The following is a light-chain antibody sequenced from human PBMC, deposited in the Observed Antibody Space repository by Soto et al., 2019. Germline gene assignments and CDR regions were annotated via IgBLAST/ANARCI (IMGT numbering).Light chain of an antibody. Sequence: DIQMTQSPSTLSASVGDRVTITCRASQSSNSWLAWYQQKPGKVPKLMIFKASTLQSGVPSRFSGSESGTEFTLTISSLQPDDFATYYCQQYNNFPWTFGQGTKVEIK. CDR1: QSSNSW. CDR3: QQYNNFPWT. V-gene: IGKV1-5*03. J-gene: IGKJ1*01. CDR2: KAS.